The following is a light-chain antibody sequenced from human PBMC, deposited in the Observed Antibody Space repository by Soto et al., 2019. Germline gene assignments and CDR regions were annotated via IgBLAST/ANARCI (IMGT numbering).Light chain of an antibody. V-gene: IGLV2-23*02. CDR2: EVS. Sequence: QSALTQPASVSGSPGQSITNSCTGTSSDVGSYNLVSWYQQYPTKAPKLMIYEVSERPSGVSNRFSGSKSDNTASLTISGLQAEDEADYYCCSYAGSSTLAVFGGGTHLTVL. CDR1: SSDVGSYNL. J-gene: IGLJ7*01. CDR3: CSYAGSSTLAV.